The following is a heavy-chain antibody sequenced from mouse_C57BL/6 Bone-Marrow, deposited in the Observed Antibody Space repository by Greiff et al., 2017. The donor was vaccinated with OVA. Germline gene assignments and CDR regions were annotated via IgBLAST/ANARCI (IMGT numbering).Heavy chain of an antibody. CDR2: INPYNGGT. Sequence: EVQLQQSGPVLVKPGASVKMSCKASGYTFTDYYMNWVKQSHGKSLEWIGDINPYNGGTSYNQKFKGKATLTVDKSSSTAYMELHSLTSEDSAVYYCAREVGLGDYWGQGTTLTVSS. V-gene: IGHV1-19*01. J-gene: IGHJ2*01. CDR3: AREVGLGDY. CDR1: GYTFTDYY. D-gene: IGHD4-1*01.